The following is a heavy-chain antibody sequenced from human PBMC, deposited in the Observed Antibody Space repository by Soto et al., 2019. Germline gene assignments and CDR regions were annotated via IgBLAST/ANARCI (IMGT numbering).Heavy chain of an antibody. CDR3: ARTHLEWLFLYYYYYGMDV. CDR1: GYTFTSYG. J-gene: IGHJ6*02. V-gene: IGHV1-18*04. CDR2: ISAYNGNT. Sequence: QVQLVQSGAEVKKPGASVKVSCKASGYTFTSYGISWVRQAPGQGRERMGWISAYNGNTNYAQKLQGKVTMTTDTSTSTAYMKLRSLRSDDTAVYYCARTHLEWLFLYYYYYGMDVWGQVTTVTVSS. D-gene: IGHD3-3*01.